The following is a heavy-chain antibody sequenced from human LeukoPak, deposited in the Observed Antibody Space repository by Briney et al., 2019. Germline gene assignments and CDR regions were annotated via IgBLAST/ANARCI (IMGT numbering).Heavy chain of an antibody. D-gene: IGHD2-2*01. CDR2: ISGSGGST. CDR1: GFTFSSYA. Sequence: GGSLRLSCAASGFTFSSYAMSWVRQAPGKGLEWVSAISGSGGSTYYADSVKGRFTISRDNSKNTLYLQMNSLRAEDTAVYYCAKAPYIVVVPAAMTFDPWGQGTLVTVSS. J-gene: IGHJ5*02. CDR3: AKAPYIVVVPAAMTFDP. V-gene: IGHV3-23*01.